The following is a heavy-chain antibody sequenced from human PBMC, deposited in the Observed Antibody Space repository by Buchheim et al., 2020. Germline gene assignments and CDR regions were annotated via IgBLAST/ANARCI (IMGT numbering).Heavy chain of an antibody. Sequence: QVQLQESGPGLVKPSETLSLTCTVSGGSISSYYWSWIRQPPGKGLEWIGYIYYSGSTNYNPSLKSRVTISVDTSKNQFSLKLSSMTAADTAVYYCARDLDCGGDCYQFDPWGQGTL. CDR1: GGSISSYY. V-gene: IGHV4-59*01. CDR2: IYYSGST. D-gene: IGHD2-21*02. CDR3: ARDLDCGGDCYQFDP. J-gene: IGHJ5*02.